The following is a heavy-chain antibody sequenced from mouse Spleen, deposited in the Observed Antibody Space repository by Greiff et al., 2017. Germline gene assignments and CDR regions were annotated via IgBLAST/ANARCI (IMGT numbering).Heavy chain of an antibody. CDR3: TGGILPKGTPGNY. J-gene: IGHJ2*01. CDR1: GFTFSNYW. V-gene: IGHV6-3*01. CDR2: IRLKSDNYAT. Sequence: EVQLVESGGGLVQPGGSMKLSCVASGFTFSNYWMNWVRQSPEKGLEWVAQIRLKSDNYATHYAESVKGRFTISRDDSKSSVYLQMNNLRAEDTGIYYCTGGILPKGTPGNYWGQGTTLTVSS. D-gene: IGHD1-1*01.